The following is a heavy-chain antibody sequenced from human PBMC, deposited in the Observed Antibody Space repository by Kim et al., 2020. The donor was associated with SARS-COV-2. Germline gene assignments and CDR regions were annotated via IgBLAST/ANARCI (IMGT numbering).Heavy chain of an antibody. CDR2: ISGSGGST. V-gene: IGHV3-23*01. CDR1: GFTFSSYA. D-gene: IGHD3-22*01. J-gene: IGHJ4*02. Sequence: GGSLRLSCAASGFTFSSYAMSWVRQAPGKGLEWVSAISGSGGSTYYADSVKGRFTISRDNSKNTLYLQMNSLRAEDTAVYYCAKDIATYYYDTPTPSTRRLLFDYWGQGTLVTVSS. CDR3: AKDIATYYYDTPTPSTRRLLFDY.